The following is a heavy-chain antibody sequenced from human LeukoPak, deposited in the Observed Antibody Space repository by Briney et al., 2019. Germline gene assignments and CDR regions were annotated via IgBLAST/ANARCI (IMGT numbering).Heavy chain of an antibody. CDR1: GFTFSSYS. Sequence: GGSLRLSCAASGFTFSSYSMNWVRQAPGKGLEWVSSISSSSSYIYYADSVKGRFTISRDNAKNSLYLQMNSLRAEDKAVYYCARDPLFLYSSSWIDYWGQGTLVTVSS. D-gene: IGHD6-13*01. CDR2: ISSSSSYI. CDR3: ARDPLFLYSSSWIDY. J-gene: IGHJ4*02. V-gene: IGHV3-21*01.